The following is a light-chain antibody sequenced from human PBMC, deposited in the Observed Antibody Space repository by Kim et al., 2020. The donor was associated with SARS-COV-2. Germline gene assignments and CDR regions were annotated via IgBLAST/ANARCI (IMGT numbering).Light chain of an antibody. Sequence: QSALTQPASVSGSPGQSITISCTGTSSDIGAYNYVSWYQQHPGRAPKLVIFDVLKRPSGVSDRFSASKSGNTASLTISGLQAEDEADYYCSSYRRSRTLVIVGGGTQLTVL. CDR1: SSDIGAYNY. J-gene: IGLJ2*01. CDR2: DVL. CDR3: SSYRRSRTLVI. V-gene: IGLV2-14*03.